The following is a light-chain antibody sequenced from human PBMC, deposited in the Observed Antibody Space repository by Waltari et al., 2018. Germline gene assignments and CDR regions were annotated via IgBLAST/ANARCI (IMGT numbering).Light chain of an antibody. CDR2: RNN. V-gene: IGLV1-47*01. CDR1: SSNIGRNS. Sequence: QSVLTQPPSASGTPGQRVTLSCSGSSSNIGRNSVYWYQQLPGTTPKLLIYRNNQRPSGVPDRFSGSKSGTSASLAISGLRSEDEADYYCAAWDDSLSGFYVFGTGTKVTVL. CDR3: AAWDDSLSGFYV. J-gene: IGLJ1*01.